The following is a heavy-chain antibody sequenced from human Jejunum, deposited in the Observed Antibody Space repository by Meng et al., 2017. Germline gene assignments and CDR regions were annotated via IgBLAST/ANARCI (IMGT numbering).Heavy chain of an antibody. D-gene: IGHD3-16*01. V-gene: IGHV3-23*04. CDR1: GFTFSNSA. Sequence: EVDLGGSGGGFVQPGGSLRLSCAASGFTFSNSAMSWVRQAPGKGLEWVSVISGSDGRTYYADSVRGRFTISRDTSKNTLYLQMISLRAEDTAVYYCAKLTSLWGQGTLVTVSS. CDR3: AKLTSL. CDR2: ISGSDGRT. J-gene: IGHJ4*02.